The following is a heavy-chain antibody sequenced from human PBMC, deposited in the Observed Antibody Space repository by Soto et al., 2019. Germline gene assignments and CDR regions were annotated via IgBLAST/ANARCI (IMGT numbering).Heavy chain of an antibody. CDR2: IYPGDSDT. V-gene: IGHV5-51*01. CDR1: VYTVTNNC. CDR3: AASIFYYGMDV. Sequence: PGESLKLYGKGSVYTVTNNCVCWMRQMPGKGLEWMGIIYPGDSDTKYNPSFQGQVTISADKSITTTYLQWSSLKASDTAIYYCAASIFYYGMDVWGQGTLVTVSS. J-gene: IGHJ6*02.